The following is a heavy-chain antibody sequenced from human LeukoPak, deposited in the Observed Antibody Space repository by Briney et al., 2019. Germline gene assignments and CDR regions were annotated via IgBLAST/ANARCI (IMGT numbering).Heavy chain of an antibody. J-gene: IGHJ6*03. CDR1: GVSISSGHW. CDR2: IYHSGST. CDR3: ARGLRCSGGSCYLYYYYYYMDV. D-gene: IGHD2-15*01. V-gene: IGHV4-4*02. Sequence: PSETLSLTCAVSGVSISSGHWWSWVRQPPGKGLEWIGEIYHSGSTNYHASLKSRVTISVDTSKNQFSLKLSSVTAADTAVYYCARGLRCSGGSCYLYYYYYYMDVWGIGTTVTVSS.